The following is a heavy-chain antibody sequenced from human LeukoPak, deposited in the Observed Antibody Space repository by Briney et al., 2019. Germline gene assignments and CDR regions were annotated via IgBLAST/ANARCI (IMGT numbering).Heavy chain of an antibody. CDR1: GFTFTSYS. CDR3: AREPPLEVEQWLVPFDY. Sequence: GGSLRLSCAASGFTFTSYSMNWVRQGPGKGLEWVSYISSTTTTIYYADSVKGRFTVSRDNAKNSLYLQMNSLRSDDTAVYYCAREPPLEVEQWLVPFDYWGQGTLVTVSS. CDR2: ISSTTTTI. D-gene: IGHD6-19*01. V-gene: IGHV3-48*01. J-gene: IGHJ4*02.